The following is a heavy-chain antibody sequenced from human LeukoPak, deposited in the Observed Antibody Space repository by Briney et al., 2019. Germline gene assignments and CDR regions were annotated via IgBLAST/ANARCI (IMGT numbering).Heavy chain of an antibody. D-gene: IGHD3-10*01. V-gene: IGHV3-30*18. CDR1: GFTFSSYG. CDR3: AKDNVAVLLWFGELLLGEIDY. Sequence: QTGGSLRLSCAASGFTFSSYGMHWVRKAPGKGMEWVAVISYDGSNKYYADSVKGRFTISRDNSKNTLYPQMNSLRAEDTAVYYCAKDNVAVLLWFGELLLGEIDYWGQGTLVTVSS. CDR2: ISYDGSNK. J-gene: IGHJ4*02.